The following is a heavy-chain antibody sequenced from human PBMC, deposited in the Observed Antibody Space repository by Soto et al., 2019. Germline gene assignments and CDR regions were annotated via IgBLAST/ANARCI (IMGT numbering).Heavy chain of an antibody. CDR1: GGSINNSSFY. Sequence: QLQLQESGPGLVKPSETLSLTCTVSGGSINNSSFYWGWVRQPPGKRLEWIGSIYYSGSAYYNPSLKSRLTISVDTSKNQFSLNLSSVTAADTAVYFCARRPLVRGIIPYYFDSWGLGTLVTVSS. CDR2: IYYSGSA. D-gene: IGHD3-10*01. V-gene: IGHV4-39*01. CDR3: ARRPLVRGIIPYYFDS. J-gene: IGHJ4*02.